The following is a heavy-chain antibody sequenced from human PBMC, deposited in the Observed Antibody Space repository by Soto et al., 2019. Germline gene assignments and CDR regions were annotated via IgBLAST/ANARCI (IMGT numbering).Heavy chain of an antibody. CDR1: GYTFTSYD. CDR3: ARSSSWYVFDY. CDR2: INAGNGNT. J-gene: IGHJ4*02. D-gene: IGHD6-13*01. Sequence: ASVKVSCKASGYTFTSYDINWVRQATGQRLEWMGWINAGNGNTKYSQKFQGRVTITRDTSASTAYMELSSLRSEDTAVYYCARSSSWYVFDYWGQGSLVTVSS. V-gene: IGHV1-3*01.